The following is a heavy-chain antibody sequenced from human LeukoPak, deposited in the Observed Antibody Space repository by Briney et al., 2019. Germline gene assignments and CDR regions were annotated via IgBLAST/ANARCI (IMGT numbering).Heavy chain of an antibody. CDR1: GGSFSGYY. CDR2: INHSGST. J-gene: IGHJ3*02. Sequence: PSETLSLTCAVYGGSFSGYYWSWIRQPPGKGLEWIGEINHSGSTNYNPSLKSRVTISVDTSKNQFPLKLSSVTAADTAVYYCARGSDSSGMDAFDIWGQGTMVTVSS. CDR3: ARGSDSSGMDAFDI. D-gene: IGHD3-22*01. V-gene: IGHV4-34*01.